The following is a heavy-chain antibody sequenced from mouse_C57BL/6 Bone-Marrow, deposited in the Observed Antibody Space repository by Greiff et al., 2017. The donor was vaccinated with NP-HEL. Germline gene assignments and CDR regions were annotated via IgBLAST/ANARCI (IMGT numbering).Heavy chain of an antibody. CDR2: ISYSGST. CDR1: GYSITSDY. Sequence: DVQLQESGPGLAKPSQTLSLTCSVTGYSITSDYWHWIRKFPGNKLEYMGYISYSGSTYYNPSLKRRISITRDTSKNQYYLQLNSVTTEETATYYCARYGGLRGWYFDVWGTGTTVTVSS. D-gene: IGHD2-2*01. J-gene: IGHJ1*03. CDR3: ARYGGLRGWYFDV. V-gene: IGHV3-8*01.